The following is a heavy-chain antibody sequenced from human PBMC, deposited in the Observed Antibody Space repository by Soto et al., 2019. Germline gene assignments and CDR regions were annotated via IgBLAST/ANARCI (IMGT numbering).Heavy chain of an antibody. J-gene: IGHJ4*02. V-gene: IGHV3-23*01. CDR1: GFTFSSYA. CDR3: AKPPSDIVVVPAAILMRVFDY. Sequence: GGSLRLSCAASGFTFSSYAMSWVRQAPGKGLEWVSAISGSGGSTYYADSVKGRFTISRDNSKNTLYLQMNSLRAEDTAVYYCAKPPSDIVVVPAAILMRVFDYWGQGTLVTVSS. CDR2: ISGSGGST. D-gene: IGHD2-2*01.